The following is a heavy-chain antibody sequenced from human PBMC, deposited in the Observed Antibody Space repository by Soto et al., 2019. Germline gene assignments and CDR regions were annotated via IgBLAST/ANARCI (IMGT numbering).Heavy chain of an antibody. V-gene: IGHV1-18*04. CDR2: VSPYNGNA. D-gene: IGHD2-21*02. J-gene: IGHJ6*02. CDR3: ARVPLLFYTMDV. Sequence: QVQLVQSGAEVKEPGASVRVSYKASGYMFTSYAISWVRQAPGQGLEWMGWVSPYNGNANYAQKFQGRVTMTTDTSASTAYLDLRRLRSDDTAVFYCARVPLLFYTMDVWGQGTTVTVSS. CDR1: GYMFTSYA.